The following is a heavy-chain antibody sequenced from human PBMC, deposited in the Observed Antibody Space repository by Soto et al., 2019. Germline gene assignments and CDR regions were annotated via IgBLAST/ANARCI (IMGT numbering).Heavy chain of an antibody. CDR1: GFTFSNSA. V-gene: IGHV3-23*01. D-gene: IGHD6-19*01. Sequence: GGSLRLSCTASGFTFSNSAMTWVRQAPGKGLEWASIISASGRSTYHAASVKGRFTISRDNSKDTLYLQMTRLRAEDTATYYCAKEGQWLDVYLESWGQGTQVTVSS. J-gene: IGHJ4*02. CDR3: AKEGQWLDVYLES. CDR2: ISASGRST.